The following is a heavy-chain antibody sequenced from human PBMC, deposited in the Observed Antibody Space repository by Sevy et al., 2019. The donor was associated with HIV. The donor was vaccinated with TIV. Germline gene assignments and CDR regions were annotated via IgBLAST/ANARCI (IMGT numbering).Heavy chain of an antibody. J-gene: IGHJ4*02. Sequence: GGSLRLSCAASGFTLSYYGMHWVRQAPGKGLEWVTFIKDDGSKRFYAYSVKGRFTVSRENSKNTMSLQMNSLRAEDTAVYYCTSVLFDYWGQGALVTVSS. CDR2: IKDDGSKR. CDR3: TSVLFDY. V-gene: IGHV3-30*02. D-gene: IGHD3-10*01. CDR1: GFTLSYYG.